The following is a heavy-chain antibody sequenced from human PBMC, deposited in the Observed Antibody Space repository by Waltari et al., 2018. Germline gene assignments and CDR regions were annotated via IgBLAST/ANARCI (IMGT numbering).Heavy chain of an antibody. Sequence: EVQLVESGGGLVQPGGSLRLSCAASGFTFSSYSMNWIRQAPGKGLEWVSYITSSSTIYYADSVKGRFTISRDNAKNSLYLQMNSLRVEDTAVYYCARDQGPFDYWGQGTLVTVSS. CDR1: GFTFSSYS. CDR2: ITSSSTI. CDR3: ARDQGPFDY. J-gene: IGHJ4*02. V-gene: IGHV3-48*04.